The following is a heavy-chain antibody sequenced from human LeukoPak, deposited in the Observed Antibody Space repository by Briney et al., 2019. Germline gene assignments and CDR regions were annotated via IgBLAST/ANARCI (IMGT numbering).Heavy chain of an antibody. CDR1: GFTFSSYA. V-gene: IGHV3-30-3*01. CDR2: ISYDGSNK. CDR3: ARDSPRTGP. J-gene: IGHJ5*02. D-gene: IGHD1-1*01. Sequence: PGRSLRLSCAASGFTFSSYAMHWVRQAPGKGLEWVAFISYDGSNKYYADSVKGRFTISRDNSKNTLYLQMNSLRAEDTAVYYCARDSPRTGPWGQGILVTVSS.